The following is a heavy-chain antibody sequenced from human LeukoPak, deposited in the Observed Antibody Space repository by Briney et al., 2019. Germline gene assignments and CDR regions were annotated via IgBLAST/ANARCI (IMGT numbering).Heavy chain of an antibody. J-gene: IGHJ3*02. CDR2: ISAYNGNT. Sequence: ASVKVSCKASGYTFTSYGISWVRQASGQGLEWMGWISAYNGNTNYAQKLQGRVTMTTDTSTSTAYMELRSLRSDDTAVYYCARESAYYYDSSGYYSLAFDIWGQGTMVTVSS. CDR1: GYTFTSYG. D-gene: IGHD3-22*01. CDR3: ARESAYYYDSSGYYSLAFDI. V-gene: IGHV1-18*01.